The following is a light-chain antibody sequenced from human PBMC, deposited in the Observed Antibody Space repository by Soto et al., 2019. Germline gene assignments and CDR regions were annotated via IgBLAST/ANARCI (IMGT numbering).Light chain of an antibody. CDR2: CAS. J-gene: IGKJ2*01. CDR3: QQDESTPPT. V-gene: IGKV4-1*01. CDR1: QSVLYNSNNKNH. Sequence: DIVMTQSPHSLAVSLGESATINCTSSQSVLYNSNNKNHLAWYQQRPGQPPKLLIYCASTRESGVPDRFSGSGSGTDFTLTITSLQAEDVAVYYCQQDESTPPTFGQGTKLEIK.